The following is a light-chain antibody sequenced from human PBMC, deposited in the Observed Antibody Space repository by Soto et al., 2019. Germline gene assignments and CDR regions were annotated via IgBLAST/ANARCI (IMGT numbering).Light chain of an antibody. V-gene: IGKV1-5*01. CDR3: QPYKIKAWS. Sequence: GDRVTITCRASQSISSWLAWYQQKPGKAPKLLIYGASNLESGVPSRFSGSGSGTEFTLTITTLQPDDFATYFCQPYKIKAWSLGPGTKV. CDR1: QSISSW. J-gene: IGKJ1*01. CDR2: GAS.